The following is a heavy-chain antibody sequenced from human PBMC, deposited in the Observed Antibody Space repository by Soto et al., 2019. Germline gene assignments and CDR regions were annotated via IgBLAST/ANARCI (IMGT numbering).Heavy chain of an antibody. J-gene: IGHJ4*01. V-gene: IGHV1-3*01. D-gene: IGHD6-13*01. Sequence: ASVKVSCKASGYTFPSFSMPWVRQAPGQRLEWMGWINAGNGNTKYSQKFQVRVTITSDTSASTAYMELSSLRSEDTAVYYCARDLAFGFSSNWYPHYWGQ. CDR2: INAGNGNT. CDR3: ARDLAFGFSSNWYPHY. CDR1: GYTFPSFS.